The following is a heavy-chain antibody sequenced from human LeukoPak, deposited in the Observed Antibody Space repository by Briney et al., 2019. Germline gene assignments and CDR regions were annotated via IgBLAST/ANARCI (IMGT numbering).Heavy chain of an antibody. CDR3: ARHGQQQLENWFDP. CDR2: IYPGDSDT. CDR1: GYSFSTYW. Sequence: GESLKISCKGSGYSFSTYWIGWVRQMPGKGLEWMEIIYPGDSDTRYSPSFQGQVTISADKSTSTAYLQWSSLKASDTAMYYCARHGQQQLENWFDPWGQGTRVIVSS. D-gene: IGHD6-13*01. V-gene: IGHV5-51*01. J-gene: IGHJ5*02.